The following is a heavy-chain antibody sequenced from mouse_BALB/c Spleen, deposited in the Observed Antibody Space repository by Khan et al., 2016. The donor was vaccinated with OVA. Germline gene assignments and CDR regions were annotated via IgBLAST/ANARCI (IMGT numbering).Heavy chain of an antibody. D-gene: IGHD1-3*01. CDR1: GYKFTSYW. CDR2: IYPGRGST. V-gene: IGHV1-55*01. Sequence: QVQLQQPGAELVKPGTSVKLSCKASGYKFTSYWINWVKLRPGQGLEWIGDIYPGRGSTNFNEKFKSKATLTVDPSSSTAYMQLSSLASEDYALYYCSRSGYSGFRNFYVWGASTTVTVSS. J-gene: IGHJ1*01. CDR3: SRSGYSGFRNFYV.